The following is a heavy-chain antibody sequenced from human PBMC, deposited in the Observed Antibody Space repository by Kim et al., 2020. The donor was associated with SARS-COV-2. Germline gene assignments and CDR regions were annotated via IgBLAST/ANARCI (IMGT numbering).Heavy chain of an antibody. CDR2: ISGSGGST. Sequence: GGSLRLSCAASGFTFSSYAMSWVRQAPGKGLEWVSAISGSGGSTYYADSVKGRFTISRDNSKNTLYLQMNSLRAEDTAVYYCATQPLPSDNYYGSGSHFDYWGQGTLVTVSS. V-gene: IGHV3-23*01. CDR3: ATQPLPSDNYYGSGSHFDY. CDR1: GFTFSSYA. D-gene: IGHD3-10*01. J-gene: IGHJ4*02.